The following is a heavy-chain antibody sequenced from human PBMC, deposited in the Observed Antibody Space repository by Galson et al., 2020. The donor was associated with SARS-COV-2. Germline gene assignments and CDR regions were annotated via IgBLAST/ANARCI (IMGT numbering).Heavy chain of an antibody. CDR1: GFTFSSYG. V-gene: IGHV3-30*18. CDR3: AKGDCSGGSCYFRGTDFDY. Sequence: GESLKISCAASGFTFSSYGMHWVRQAPGKGLEWVAVISYDGSNKYYADSVKGRFTISRDNSKNTLYLQMNSLRAEDTAVYYCAKGDCSGGSCYFRGTDFDYWGQGTLVTVSS. CDR2: ISYDGSNK. J-gene: IGHJ4*02. D-gene: IGHD2-15*01.